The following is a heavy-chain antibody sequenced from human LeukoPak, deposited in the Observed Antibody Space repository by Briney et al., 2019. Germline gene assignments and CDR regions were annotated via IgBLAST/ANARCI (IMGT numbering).Heavy chain of an antibody. V-gene: IGHV1-69*04. CDR2: LIPILGIA. Sequence: SVKVSCKASGGTFSIYAISWVRQAPGQGLEWMGRLIPILGIANYAHKFQGRVTITADKSTSTAYVELSSLRSEDTAVYYCAQTPQSCSSTSCYPWGQATLVTVSS. J-gene: IGHJ5*02. D-gene: IGHD2-2*01. CDR3: AQTPQSCSSTSCYP. CDR1: GGTFSIYA.